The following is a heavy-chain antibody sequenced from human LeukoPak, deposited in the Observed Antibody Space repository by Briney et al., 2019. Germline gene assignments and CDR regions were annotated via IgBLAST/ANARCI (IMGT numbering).Heavy chain of an antibody. Sequence: GGSLRLSCAASGFTFSSYGMHWVRQAPGKGLEWVAFIRYDGSNKYYEDSVKGRFTISRDNPKNTLYLQMNSLRAEDTAVYYCARQDATTTPGGYFDYWGQGTLVTVSS. V-gene: IGHV3-30*02. D-gene: IGHD4-17*01. CDR1: GFTFSSYG. CDR3: ARQDATTTPGGYFDY. CDR2: IRYDGSNK. J-gene: IGHJ4*02.